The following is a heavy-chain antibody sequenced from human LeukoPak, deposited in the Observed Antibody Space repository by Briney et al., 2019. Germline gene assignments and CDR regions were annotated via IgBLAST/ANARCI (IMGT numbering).Heavy chain of an antibody. CDR2: ISAYNGNT. D-gene: IGHD3-22*01. J-gene: IGHJ5*02. Sequence: EASVKVSCKASGYTFTSYGISWVRQAPGQGLEWMGWISAYNGNTNYAQKLQGRVTMTTDTSTSTAYMELRSLRSDDTAVYYCATGSNYYDSSGKNWFDPWGQGTLVTVSS. V-gene: IGHV1-18*01. CDR1: GYTFTSYG. CDR3: ATGSNYYDSSGKNWFDP.